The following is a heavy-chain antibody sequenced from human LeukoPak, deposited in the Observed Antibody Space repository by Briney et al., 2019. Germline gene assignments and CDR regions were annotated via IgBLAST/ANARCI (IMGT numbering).Heavy chain of an antibody. J-gene: IGHJ4*02. D-gene: IGHD3-16*01. CDR1: GFTFSSYA. CDR2: ISYDGSNK. Sequence: TGRSLRLSCAASGFTFSSYAMHWVRQAPGKGLEWGAVISYDGSNKYYADSVKGRFTISRDNSKNTLYLQMNSLRAEDTAVYYCARVYGISLWGQGALVTVSS. V-gene: IGHV3-30-3*01. CDR3: ARVYGISL.